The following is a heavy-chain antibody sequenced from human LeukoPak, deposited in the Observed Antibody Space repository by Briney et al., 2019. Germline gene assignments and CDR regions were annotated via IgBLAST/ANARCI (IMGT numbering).Heavy chain of an antibody. D-gene: IGHD1-7*01. CDR1: GLSFSSSSYY. V-gene: IGHV4-39*01. CDR3: ARRAITGTTDAFDI. Sequence: PSETLSLTCTVSGLSFSSSSYYWGWIPPPPGKGLEWIGSIYYSGSTYYNPSLKSRVTISVDTSKNQLSLKLSSVTAADTAVYYCARRAITGTTDAFDIWGQGTMVTVSS. CDR2: IYYSGST. J-gene: IGHJ3*02.